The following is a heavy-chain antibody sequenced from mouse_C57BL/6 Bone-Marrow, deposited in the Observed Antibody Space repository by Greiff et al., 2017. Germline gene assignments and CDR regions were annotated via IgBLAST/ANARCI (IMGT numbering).Heavy chain of an antibody. V-gene: IGHV5-15*01. Sequence: EVMLVESGGGLVQPGGSLKLSCAASGFTFSDYGMAWVRQAPRKGPEWVAFISNLAYSIYYADTVTGRFTISRENAKNTLYLEMSSLRSEDTAMYYCARRSYYYGSSYWYFDVWGTGTTVTVSS. D-gene: IGHD1-1*01. CDR3: ARRSYYYGSSYWYFDV. CDR2: ISNLAYSI. CDR1: GFTFSDYG. J-gene: IGHJ1*03.